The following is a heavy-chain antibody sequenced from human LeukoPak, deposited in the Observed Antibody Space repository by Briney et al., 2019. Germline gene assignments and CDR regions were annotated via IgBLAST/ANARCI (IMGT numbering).Heavy chain of an antibody. Sequence: PSETLSLTCAVYGGSLSNYYWSWVRQPPGKGLEWIGEITHYGRTNYNPSLKSRVTISRDTSKNQFSLKMNSVSAADTALYYCAPIYGDYSDFDSWGQGTLVTVSS. CDR3: APIYGDYSDFDS. CDR2: ITHYGRT. D-gene: IGHD4-17*01. CDR1: GGSLSNYY. V-gene: IGHV4-34*01. J-gene: IGHJ4*02.